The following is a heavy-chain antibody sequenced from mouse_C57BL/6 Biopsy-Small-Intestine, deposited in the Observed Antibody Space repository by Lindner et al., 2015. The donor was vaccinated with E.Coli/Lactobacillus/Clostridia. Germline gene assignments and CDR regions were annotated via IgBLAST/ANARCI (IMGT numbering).Heavy chain of an antibody. CDR2: INPGGGGT. CDR3: AREGVTSWFAY. CDR1: GYAFTNYL. Sequence: VQLQESGAELVRPGTSVKVSCKASGYAFTNYLIEWVKQRPGQGLEWIGMINPGGGGTQYNEKFKDKATLTADKSSNTAYMQLSSLTSEDSAVYFCAREGVTSWFAYWGQGTLVTVSA. J-gene: IGHJ3*01. V-gene: IGHV1-54*01. D-gene: IGHD2-5*01.